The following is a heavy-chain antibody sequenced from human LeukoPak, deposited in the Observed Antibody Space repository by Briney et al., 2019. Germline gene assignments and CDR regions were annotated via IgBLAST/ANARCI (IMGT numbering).Heavy chain of an antibody. CDR1: GFTFSGSA. Sequence: PGGSLKLSCAASGFTFSGSAIHWVRQASGKGLEWVGRIRSKANSYATAYGASVTGRLTISRDDSKNTAYLQMNSLKTEDTAVYYCTRFNQEPYGMDVWGQGTTVTVSS. CDR2: IRSKANSYAT. J-gene: IGHJ6*02. CDR3: TRFNQEPYGMDV. V-gene: IGHV3-73*01. D-gene: IGHD1-14*01.